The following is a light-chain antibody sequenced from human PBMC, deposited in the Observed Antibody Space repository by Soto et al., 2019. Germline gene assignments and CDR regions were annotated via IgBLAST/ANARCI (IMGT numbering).Light chain of an antibody. CDR2: DAS. CDR3: QQYDKLSFT. J-gene: IGKJ3*01. CDR1: QDINNY. V-gene: IGKV1-33*01. Sequence: DIEMTQSPSSLSASVGDRVTITCQASQDINNYLNWFQQKPGKAPKLLIYDASILETGVPSRFSGSGSGTDFTFTISSLQHEDIATYFCQQYDKLSFTFGPGTKVNIK.